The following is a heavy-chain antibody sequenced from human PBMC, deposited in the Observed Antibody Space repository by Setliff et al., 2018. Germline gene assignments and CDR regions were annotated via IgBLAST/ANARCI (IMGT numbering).Heavy chain of an antibody. CDR2: ISSSGSTI. CDR1: GLTFSDYY. CDR3: ARSPRTYYYDSSGYYFAWYFDL. J-gene: IGHJ2*01. D-gene: IGHD3-22*01. Sequence: PGGSLRLSCAASGLTFSDYYMRWIRQAPGKGLEWVSYISSSGSTIYYADSVKGRFTISRDNAKNSLYLQMNSLRAEDTAVYYCARSPRTYYYDSSGYYFAWYFDLWGRGTLVTVSS. V-gene: IGHV3-11*04.